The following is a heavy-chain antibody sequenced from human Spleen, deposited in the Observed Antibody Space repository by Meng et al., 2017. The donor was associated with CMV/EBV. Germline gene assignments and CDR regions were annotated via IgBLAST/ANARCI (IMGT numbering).Heavy chain of an antibody. CDR1: GFIFSYYH. CDR3: ARDKTYCSATSCSAAVRYYYYHGMDV. Sequence: GESLKISCAASGFIFSYYHMNWIRQAPGKGLEYLAYISSGGATIYYADSVRGRFTISRDNAKQSLYLQINNLRAEDTAVYYCARDKTYCSATSCSAAVRYYYYHGMDVWGQGTTVTVSS. V-gene: IGHV3-11*04. D-gene: IGHD2-2*01. CDR2: ISSGGATI. J-gene: IGHJ6*02.